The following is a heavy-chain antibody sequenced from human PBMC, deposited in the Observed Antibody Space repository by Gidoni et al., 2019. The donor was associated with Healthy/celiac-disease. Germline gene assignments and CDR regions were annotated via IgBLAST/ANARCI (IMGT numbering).Heavy chain of an antibody. CDR3: ASMDYSPIHY. J-gene: IGHJ4*02. Sequence: QVQLQYSGPGLVKRWEPLSLTCTVSGYSISSGYYWCWIRQPPGKGLEWIGAIYHSGSTYYPPSLKSRVTISVETSKNQFSLKMSSVTAADTAVYYCASMDYSPIHYWGQGTLVTVSS. D-gene: IGHD4-4*01. CDR2: IYHSGST. V-gene: IGHV4-38-2*02. CDR1: GYSISSGYY.